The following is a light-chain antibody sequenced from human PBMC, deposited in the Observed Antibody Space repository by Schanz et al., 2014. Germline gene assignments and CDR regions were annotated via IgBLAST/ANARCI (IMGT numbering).Light chain of an antibody. CDR2: GAS. V-gene: IGKV3-20*01. Sequence: EIVLTQSPGTLSLSPGERATLSCRASQSVSSNLAWYQQKPGQAPRLLIYGASNRATDFPARFSGSGSGTDFTLTISRLEPEDFAVYYCQQYGSSPSTFGQGTKVEI. CDR3: QQYGSSPST. CDR1: QSVSSN. J-gene: IGKJ1*01.